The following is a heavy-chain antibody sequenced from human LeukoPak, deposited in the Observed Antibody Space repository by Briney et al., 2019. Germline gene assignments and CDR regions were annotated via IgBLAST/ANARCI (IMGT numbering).Heavy chain of an antibody. D-gene: IGHD3-10*01. CDR3: ARALLSAFDI. Sequence: SETLSHTCTVSGGSISSSSYYWGWIRQPPGKGLEWIGSIYYSGSTYYNPSLKSRVTISVDTSKNQFSLKLSSVTAADTAVYYCARALLSAFDIWGQGTMVTVSS. V-gene: IGHV4-39*01. J-gene: IGHJ3*02. CDR1: GGSISSSSYY. CDR2: IYYSGST.